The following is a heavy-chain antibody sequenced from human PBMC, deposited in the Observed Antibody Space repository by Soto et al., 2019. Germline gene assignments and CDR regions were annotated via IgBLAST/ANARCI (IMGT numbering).Heavy chain of an antibody. V-gene: IGHV1-3*01. CDR3: ARTVPAAMGLFYYGMDV. CDR1: GYTFTSYA. J-gene: IGHJ6*02. D-gene: IGHD2-2*01. CDR2: INAGNGNT. Sequence: ASVKVSCKASGYTFTSYAMHWVRQAPGQRLEWMGWINAGNGNTKYSQKFQGRVTITRDTSTSTAYMELSSLRSEDTAVYYCARTVPAAMGLFYYGMDVWGQGTTVTVSS.